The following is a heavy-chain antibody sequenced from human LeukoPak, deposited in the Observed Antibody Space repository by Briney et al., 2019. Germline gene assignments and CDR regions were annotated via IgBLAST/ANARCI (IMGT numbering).Heavy chain of an antibody. CDR3: ARAPPHCSGGSCYPHAFDI. J-gene: IGHJ3*02. D-gene: IGHD2-15*01. Sequence: PGGSLRLSCTASGFTFSNYAMTWVRQAPGKGLEWVSVIYSGGSTYYADSVKGRFTISRDNSKNTLYLQMNSLRAEDTAVYYCARAPPHCSGGSCYPHAFDIWGQGTMVTVSS. CDR2: IYSGGST. CDR1: GFTFSNYA. V-gene: IGHV3-66*01.